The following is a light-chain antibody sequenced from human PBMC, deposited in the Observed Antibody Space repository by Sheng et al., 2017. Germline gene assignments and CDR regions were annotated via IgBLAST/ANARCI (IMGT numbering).Light chain of an antibody. CDR1: SSDIGGYDY. CDR3: SSYTSSSARV. V-gene: IGLV2-14*03. J-gene: IGLJ3*02. CDR2: DVT. Sequence: QSALTQPASVSGSPGQSITISCTGTSSDIGGYDYVSWYQRHPGKAPRLIIFDVTNRPSGVSDRFSGSKSVNTASLTISGVQPEDEADYFCSSYTSSSARVFGGGTKLTVL.